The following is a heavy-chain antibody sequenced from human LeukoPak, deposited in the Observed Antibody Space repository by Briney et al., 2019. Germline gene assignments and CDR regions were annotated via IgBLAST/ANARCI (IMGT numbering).Heavy chain of an antibody. CDR3: ARGDDSSGYYSDY. J-gene: IGHJ4*02. V-gene: IGHV3-48*04. Sequence: GGSLRLSCAASGFTFSSYSMNWVRQAPGKGLEWVSYISSSSSTIYYADSVKGRFTISRDNAKNSLYLQMNSLRAEDTAEYYCARGDDSSGYYSDYWGQGTLVTVSS. D-gene: IGHD3-22*01. CDR2: ISSSSSTI. CDR1: GFTFSSYS.